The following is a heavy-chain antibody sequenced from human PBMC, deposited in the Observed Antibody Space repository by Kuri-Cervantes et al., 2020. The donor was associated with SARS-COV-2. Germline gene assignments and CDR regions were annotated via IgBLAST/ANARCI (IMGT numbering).Heavy chain of an antibody. CDR2: IDPTDSYT. D-gene: IGHD3-9*01. CDR3: ARHRPYYDLLTGTTHYYYYGMDV. Sequence: GESLKISCKGSGYSFTSYWITWVRQMPGKGLEWMGRIDPTDSYTNYSPSFQGHVTISADKSISTAYLQWSSLKASDTAMYYCARHRPYYDLLTGTTHYYYYGMDVWGQGTTVTVSS. CDR1: GYSFTSYW. V-gene: IGHV5-10-1*01. J-gene: IGHJ6*02.